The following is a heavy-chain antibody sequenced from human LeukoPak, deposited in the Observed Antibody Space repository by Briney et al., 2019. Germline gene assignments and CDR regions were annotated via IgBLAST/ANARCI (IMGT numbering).Heavy chain of an antibody. V-gene: IGHV4-61*02. J-gene: IGHJ5*02. CDR1: GGSISSGSYY. D-gene: IGHD4-23*01. Sequence: SQTLSLTCTVSGGSISSGSYYWNWIRQPAGKGLEWIGRIYASGSTSYSPSLKSRVTISVDTSKNQFSLTLSSVTAADTAVYYCARSTSTPFDPWGQGTLVTVSS. CDR2: IYASGST. CDR3: ARSTSTPFDP.